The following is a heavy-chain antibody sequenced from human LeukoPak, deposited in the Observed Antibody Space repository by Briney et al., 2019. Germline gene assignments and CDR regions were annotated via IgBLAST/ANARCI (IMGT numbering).Heavy chain of an antibody. CDR1: GFTFSSYE. D-gene: IGHD4-17*01. J-gene: IGHJ3*02. V-gene: IGHV3-48*03. CDR2: ISSSGSTI. Sequence: PGGSLRLSCAASGFTFSSYEMNWVRQAPGKGLEWVSYISSSGSTIYYADSVKGRFTIYRDNHKNSLYLQMNSLRREDTAVYYCARESRSRPRDAFDIWGEGTMVTVSS. CDR3: ARESRSRPRDAFDI.